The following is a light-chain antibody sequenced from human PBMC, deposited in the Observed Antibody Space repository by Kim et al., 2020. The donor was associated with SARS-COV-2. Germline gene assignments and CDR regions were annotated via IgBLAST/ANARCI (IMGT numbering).Light chain of an antibody. CDR3: QQFHTYPLS. CDR1: QDINSA. V-gene: IGKV1-13*02. CDR2: FAS. Sequence: ASVVDRVTFTCRTSQDINSALAWYQQKLGKPPVLLIYFASTLESGVPSRFSGSGSGSNFTLTISRLLPEDFASYYCQQFHTYPLSFGGGTKVDIK. J-gene: IGKJ4*01.